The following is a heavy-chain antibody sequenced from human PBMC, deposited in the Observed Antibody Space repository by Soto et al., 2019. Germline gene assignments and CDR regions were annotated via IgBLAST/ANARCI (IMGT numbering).Heavy chain of an antibody. CDR3: ARDFKAPNDAWAFDS. J-gene: IGHJ4*02. Sequence: SETLSLTCAVSGTSIISSDWLNWVRQPPGKGLEWIGEISHSGTTIFNPSLRGRLTISVDVSKNHFSLNLTSVTAADTAIYYCARDFKAPNDAWAFDSWGQGTLVTVSS. D-gene: IGHD3-16*01. CDR1: GTSIISSDW. CDR2: ISHSGTT. V-gene: IGHV4-4*02.